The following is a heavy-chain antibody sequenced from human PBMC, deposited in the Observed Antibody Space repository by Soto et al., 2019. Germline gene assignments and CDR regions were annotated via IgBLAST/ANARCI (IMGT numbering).Heavy chain of an antibody. CDR2: ITYDGSFH. J-gene: IGHJ4*02. CDR1: GFNFDNYG. CDR3: AKDRVGGTFYTPLAF. V-gene: IGHV3-30*18. D-gene: IGHD1-7*01. Sequence: LRLSCQASGFNFDNYGMHWVRQAPGKGLECVAVITYDGSFHYYADSVKGRFTISRDNSKHTLSLHLNTLKPEDTAVYHCAKDRVGGTFYTPLAFWGQGTLVTVS.